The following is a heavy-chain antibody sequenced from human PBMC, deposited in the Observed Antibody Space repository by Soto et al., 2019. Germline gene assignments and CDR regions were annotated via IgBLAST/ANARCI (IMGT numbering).Heavy chain of an antibody. D-gene: IGHD3-10*01. Sequence: SETLSLTCTVSGGSITNYYWSWIRQPAGKGLEWIGRMYTKERTNYNLSFTSRVTMSVDTSKNQFSLKLNAVTAADTAVYYCARYTMVRGVITAYYYYGMDVWGQGTTVTVSS. CDR2: MYTKERT. CDR3: ARYTMVRGVITAYYYYGMDV. J-gene: IGHJ6*02. CDR1: GGSITNYY. V-gene: IGHV4-4*07.